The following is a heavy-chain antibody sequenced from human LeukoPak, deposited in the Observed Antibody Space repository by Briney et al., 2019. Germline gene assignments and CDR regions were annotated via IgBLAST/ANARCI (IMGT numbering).Heavy chain of an antibody. J-gene: IGHJ3*02. CDR2: ISSSGST. D-gene: IGHD3-22*01. CDR3: ARGPYSYDSSGAFDI. Sequence: TSQTLSLTCTVSGDSISSGDYYWSWIRQPAGKGLEWIGRISSSGSTNYNPSLKSRVTISVDTSKNQFSLKLSSVTAADAAVYFCARGPYSYDSSGAFDIWGQGTMVTVSS. CDR1: GDSISSGDYY. V-gene: IGHV4-61*02.